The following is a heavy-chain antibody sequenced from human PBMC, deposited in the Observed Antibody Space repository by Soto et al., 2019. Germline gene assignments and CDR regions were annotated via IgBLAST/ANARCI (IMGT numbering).Heavy chain of an antibody. V-gene: IGHV3-23*01. CDR2: TSGSGGST. J-gene: IGHJ5*02. CDR3: AKVLLSRFLTNGFDP. CDR1: GFTFSSYA. Sequence: GGSLRLSCAASGFTFSSYAMSWVRQAPGKGLEWVSATSGSGGSTYYADSVKGRFTISRDNSKNTLYLQMNSLRAEDTAVYYCAKVLLSRFLTNGFDPWGQGTLVTVSS. D-gene: IGHD3-3*01.